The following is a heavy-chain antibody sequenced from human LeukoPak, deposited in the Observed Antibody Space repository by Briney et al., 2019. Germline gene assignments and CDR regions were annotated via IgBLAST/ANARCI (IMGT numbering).Heavy chain of an antibody. Sequence: PSETLSLTCTVSGGSISSYYWSWIRQPPGKGLEWIANIYHTGSTNYNPSLSSRVTISIDTAKNQFSLKLTSVTAADTAVYYCARRGRNSSGCQDYLWGQGTLVTVSS. CDR3: ARRGRNSSGCQDYL. D-gene: IGHD6-25*01. J-gene: IGHJ4*02. V-gene: IGHV4-59*01. CDR1: GGSISSYY. CDR2: IYHTGST.